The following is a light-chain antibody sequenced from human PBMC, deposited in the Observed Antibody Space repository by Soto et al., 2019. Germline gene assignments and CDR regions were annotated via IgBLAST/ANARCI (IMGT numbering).Light chain of an antibody. CDR1: QDISNY. CDR2: DAS. CDR3: QQYGA. Sequence: DIQMTQSPSSLSASVGDRVTITCQASQDISNYLNWYQQKPGKAPKLLIYDASNLETGVPSRFSGSGSGTDFTCTSSRLQPEDIATYYCQQYGAFGQGTKVEIK. J-gene: IGKJ1*01. V-gene: IGKV1-33*01.